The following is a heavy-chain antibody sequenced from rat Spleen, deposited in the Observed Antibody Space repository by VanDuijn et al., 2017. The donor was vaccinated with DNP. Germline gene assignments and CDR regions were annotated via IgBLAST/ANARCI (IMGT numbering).Heavy chain of an antibody. CDR1: GFTFSDYN. D-gene: IGHD1-11*01. CDR3: VKDLRGGSAFAY. Sequence: EVQLVESGGGLVQPGRSLKLSCVASGFTFSDYNMAWVRQAPKRGLGWVATISYDGSSTYYRDSVKGRFIISRDNAKSTLYLQMNSLRSEDTATYYCVKDLRGGSAFAYWGPGIMVTVSS. CDR2: ISYDGSST. J-gene: IGHJ2*01. V-gene: IGHV5-7*01.